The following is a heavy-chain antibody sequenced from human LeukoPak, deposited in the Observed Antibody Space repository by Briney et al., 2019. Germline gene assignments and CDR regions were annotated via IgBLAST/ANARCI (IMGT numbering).Heavy chain of an antibody. CDR1: GGSFSGYY. Sequence: SETLSLTCAVYGGSFSGYYWSWIRQPPGKGLEWIGEINHSGSTNYNPSLKSRVTISVDTSKNQFSLNLSSVTAADTAVYYCARETTGLARYFDYWGQETLVTVSS. V-gene: IGHV4-34*01. CDR2: INHSGST. D-gene: IGHD4-11*01. J-gene: IGHJ4*02. CDR3: ARETTGLARYFDY.